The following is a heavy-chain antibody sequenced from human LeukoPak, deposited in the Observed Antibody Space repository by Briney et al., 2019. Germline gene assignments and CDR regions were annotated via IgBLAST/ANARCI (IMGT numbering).Heavy chain of an antibody. CDR2: IYYSGST. Sequence: WVRQPPGKGLEWIGSIYYSGSTYYNPSLKSRVTISVDTSKNQFSLKLSSVTAADTAVYYCARHGMGALYYFDYWGQGTLVTVSS. CDR3: ARHGMGALYYFDY. J-gene: IGHJ4*02. D-gene: IGHD1-26*01. V-gene: IGHV4-39*01.